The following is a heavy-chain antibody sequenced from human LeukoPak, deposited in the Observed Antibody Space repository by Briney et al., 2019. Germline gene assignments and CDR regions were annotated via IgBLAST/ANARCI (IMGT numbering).Heavy chain of an antibody. V-gene: IGHV1-46*01. J-gene: IGHJ4*02. Sequence: ASVKVSCKASGYTFTGYYMHWMRQAPGQGPEWMGIINPRGGSTDYAQKFQGRTTMTSDTSTSTVYMELNSLRSDDTAVYFCARVGSAAATADYWGQGTLVTVSS. CDR1: GYTFTGYY. CDR3: ARVGSAAATADY. CDR2: INPRGGST. D-gene: IGHD6-25*01.